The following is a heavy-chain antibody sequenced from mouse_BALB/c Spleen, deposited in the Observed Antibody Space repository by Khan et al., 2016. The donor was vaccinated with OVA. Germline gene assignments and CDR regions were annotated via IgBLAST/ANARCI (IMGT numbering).Heavy chain of an antibody. V-gene: IGHV3-2*02. CDR1: GYSITSDFA. J-gene: IGHJ4*01. CDR2: ISFSGST. CDR3: VRSLYYAYAYAIDY. D-gene: IGHD2-2*01. Sequence: EVQLQESGPGLVKPSQSLSLTCTVTGYSITSDFAWNWVRQFPGNKLEWMGYISFSGSTSYDPSLKSRLSITRDTSRNQFFLQLHSVTTEDTATXYCVRSLYYAYAYAIDYWGQGTSVTVSS.